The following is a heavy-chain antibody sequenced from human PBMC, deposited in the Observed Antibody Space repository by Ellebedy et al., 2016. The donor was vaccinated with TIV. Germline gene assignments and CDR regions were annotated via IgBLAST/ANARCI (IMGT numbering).Heavy chain of an antibody. CDR1: GFIVSTNH. D-gene: IGHD3-10*01. V-gene: IGHV3-53*04. Sequence: GESLKISCTASGFIVSTNHMSWVRQAPGKGLEWVGGYTNYADSVKGRFTISTHNSRNTLYLQMTNLRTEDTDVYYCAKGSFPFGDKSERIYSFQYWGQGTLVTVSS. CDR3: AKGSFPFGDKSERIYSFQY. CDR2: GYT. J-gene: IGHJ4*02.